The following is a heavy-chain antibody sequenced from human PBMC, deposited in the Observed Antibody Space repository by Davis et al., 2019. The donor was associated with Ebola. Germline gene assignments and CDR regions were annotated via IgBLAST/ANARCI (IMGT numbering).Heavy chain of an antibody. Sequence: PSETLSLTCTVSGGSISSSSYYWGWIRQPPGKGLEWIGSIYYSGSTYYNPSLKSRVTISVDTSKNQFSLKLSSVTAADTAVYYCARTFWSIPYSAAGYWGQGTLVTVSS. D-gene: IGHD3-16*01. CDR1: GGSISSSSYY. J-gene: IGHJ4*02. V-gene: IGHV4-39*01. CDR2: IYYSGST. CDR3: ARTFWSIPYSAAGY.